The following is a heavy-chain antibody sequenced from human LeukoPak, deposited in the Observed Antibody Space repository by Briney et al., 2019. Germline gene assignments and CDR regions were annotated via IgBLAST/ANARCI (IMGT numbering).Heavy chain of an antibody. J-gene: IGHJ5*02. D-gene: IGHD2-21*01. CDR1: GGSISSGGYY. CDR3: ARVSVCGGDCQKFDP. Sequence: SETLSLTCTVSGGSISSGGYYWNWIRQHPGKGLEWIGYIYYSGSTYYNPSLKSRVTISVDTSKNQFSLKLSSVTAADTAVYYCARVSVCGGDCQKFDPWGQGTLVTVSS. CDR2: IYYSGST. V-gene: IGHV4-31*03.